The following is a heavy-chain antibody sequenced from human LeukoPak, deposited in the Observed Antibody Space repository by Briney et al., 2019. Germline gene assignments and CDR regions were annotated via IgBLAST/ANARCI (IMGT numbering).Heavy chain of an antibody. Sequence: GASVKVSCKASGDTFSNYAISWVRQAPGQGLEWMAVIIPVFAIADSAQKFQGRVTITADESTSTVYMEMSSLTSEDTAVYYCARPGYDSSELDYDYYYIDVWGKGTTVTVSS. D-gene: IGHD3-22*01. CDR3: ARPGYDSSELDYDYYYIDV. J-gene: IGHJ6*03. CDR2: IIPVFAIA. V-gene: IGHV1-69*13. CDR1: GDTFSNYA.